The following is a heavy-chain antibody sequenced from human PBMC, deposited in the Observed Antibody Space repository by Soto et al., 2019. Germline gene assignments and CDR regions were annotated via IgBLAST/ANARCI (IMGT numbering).Heavy chain of an antibody. CDR2: ISGSGGST. J-gene: IGHJ4*02. CDR3: AIPTGLEGTGPDY. V-gene: IGHV3-23*01. Sequence: EVQLLESGGGLVQPGGSLRLACAASGFTFSNYALLWVLQAPGKGLEWVSAISGSGGSTDYADSVKGRFTISRDNSKNPLYLQMNSLRAEDTAIYYCAIPTGLEGTGPDYWGQGTLVTVSS. D-gene: IGHD3-9*01. CDR1: GFTFSNYA.